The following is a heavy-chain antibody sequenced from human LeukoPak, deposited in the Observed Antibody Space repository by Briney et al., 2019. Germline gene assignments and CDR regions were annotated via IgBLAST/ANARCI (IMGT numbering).Heavy chain of an antibody. D-gene: IGHD2-15*01. Sequence: PSETLSLTCSVSGDSITSGDYYWTWIRQSPGEGLEWLGYIYHSGSTLYHPSLESRLSLSVDTSKNQFSLTLTSVTAADSAVFYCARGVRGRKWYYFDSWGRETLVTVSS. V-gene: IGHV4-30-4*01. CDR2: IYHSGST. J-gene: IGHJ4*02. CDR3: ARGVRGRKWYYFDS. CDR1: GDSITSGDYY.